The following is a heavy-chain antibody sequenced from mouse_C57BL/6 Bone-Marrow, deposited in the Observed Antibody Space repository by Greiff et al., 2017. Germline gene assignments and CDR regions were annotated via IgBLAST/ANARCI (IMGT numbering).Heavy chain of an antibody. D-gene: IGHD2-3*01. J-gene: IGHJ4*01. CDR2: IYPGNSDT. Sequence: EVQLQQSGTVLARPGASVKMSCKTSGYTFTSYWMHWVKQRPGQGLEWIGAIYPGNSDTSYNQKFKGKAKLTAVTSASTAYMELSGLTNEDSAVYYCTRDGPSLYAMDYWGQGTSVTVSS. CDR1: GYTFTSYW. CDR3: TRDGPSLYAMDY. V-gene: IGHV1-5*01.